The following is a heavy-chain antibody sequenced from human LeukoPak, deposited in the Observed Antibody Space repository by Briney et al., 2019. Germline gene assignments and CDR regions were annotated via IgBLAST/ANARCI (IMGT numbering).Heavy chain of an antibody. CDR3: ARVKVLRYFNYYYGMDV. V-gene: IGHV1-69*13. D-gene: IGHD3-9*01. CDR1: GCTFTSYA. Sequence: GASVKLCCKASGCTFTSYAISWVRQAPGQGHEWMGGIIPIFGTANYAQKLQGRVTMTADESTSTAYMELISLRSEDTAVYYCARVKVLRYFNYYYGMDVWGQGTTVTVSS. J-gene: IGHJ6*02. CDR2: IIPIFGTA.